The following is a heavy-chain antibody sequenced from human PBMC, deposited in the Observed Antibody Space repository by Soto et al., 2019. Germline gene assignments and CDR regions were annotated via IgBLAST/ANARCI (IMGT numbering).Heavy chain of an antibody. V-gene: IGHV5-51*01. J-gene: IGHJ4*02. CDR2: IYPGDSDT. CDR1: GYSFTNYW. Sequence: GESLKISCKGSGYSFTNYWIGWVRQMPGKGLELMGIIYPGDSDTRYSPSFQGQVTISADKSINTAYLQWSSLKASDTAMYYCARASVAAAGRVIDYWGQGTLVTVSS. CDR3: ARASVAAAGRVIDY. D-gene: IGHD6-13*01.